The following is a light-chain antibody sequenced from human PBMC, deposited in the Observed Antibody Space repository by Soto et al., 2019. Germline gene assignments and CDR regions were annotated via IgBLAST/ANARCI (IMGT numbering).Light chain of an antibody. CDR2: KAS. V-gene: IGKV1-5*03. Sequence: DIQMTQSPSTLSASVGDRVIITCRASQSISSWLAWYQQKPGKAPNLLIYKASNLESGVPSRFSGSGSGTEFTPTISSLQPDDFATYHCQQYKRYPHTFGQGTKLELK. CDR1: QSISSW. J-gene: IGKJ2*01. CDR3: QQYKRYPHT.